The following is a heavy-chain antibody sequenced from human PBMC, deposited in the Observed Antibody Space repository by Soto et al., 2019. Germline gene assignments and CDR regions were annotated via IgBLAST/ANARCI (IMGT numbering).Heavy chain of an antibody. CDR2: IDPSDSYT. V-gene: IGHV5-10-1*01. D-gene: IGHD6-19*01. CDR1: GYSFTGYW. J-gene: IGHJ6*02. CDR3: ARHGSNSGARGYYYGMDV. Sequence: PGESLKISCKGPGYSFTGYWISWVRQMPGKGLEWMGRIDPSDSYTNYSPSFQGHVTISADKSISNAYLQWSSLKASDTAMYYCARHGSNSGARGYYYGMDVWGRGTTVTVSS.